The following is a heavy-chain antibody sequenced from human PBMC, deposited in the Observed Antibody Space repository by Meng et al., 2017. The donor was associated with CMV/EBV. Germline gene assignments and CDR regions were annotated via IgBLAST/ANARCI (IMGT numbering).Heavy chain of an antibody. CDR1: GFTVSSNY. CDR3: ARIGSGSYSWDY. D-gene: IGHD1-26*01. V-gene: IGHV3-66*01. J-gene: IGHJ4*02. Sequence: VHVGESGGGLVQPGGSLRLSCAASGFTVSSNYMSWVRQAPGKGLEWVSVIYSGGSTYYADSVKGRFTISRDNSKNTLYLQMNSLRAEDTAVYYCARIGSGSYSWDYWGQGTLVTVSS. CDR2: IYSGGST.